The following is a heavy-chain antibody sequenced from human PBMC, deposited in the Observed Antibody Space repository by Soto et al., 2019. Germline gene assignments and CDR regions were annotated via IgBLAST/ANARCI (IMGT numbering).Heavy chain of an antibody. J-gene: IGHJ4*02. D-gene: IGHD1-1*01. CDR2: IGDSGART. CDR1: GFTFSNHD. CDR3: VKDDVSGIPFSDY. V-gene: IGHV3-23*01. Sequence: GGSLILSCAASGFTFSNHDMTWVRQAPGKGLEWVSTIGDSGARTYYVDSVRGRFTISRDNSRNTLYLQMNDLRAEDTAVYYCVKDDVSGIPFSDYWGRGTLVTVSS.